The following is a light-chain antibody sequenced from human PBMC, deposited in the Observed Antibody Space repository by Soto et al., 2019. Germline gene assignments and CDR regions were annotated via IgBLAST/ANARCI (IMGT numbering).Light chain of an antibody. J-gene: IGLJ1*01. Sequence: QSALTQPPSVSGAPGQRVTISCTGSSSNIGAGYDVHWYQQLPGTAPKLLIYGNSNRPSGVPDRFSGSKSGASASLAITGLQVGDEADYYAQSLDSRLRGSVVFGIGTKVTVL. V-gene: IGLV1-40*01. CDR2: GNS. CDR3: QSLDSRLRGSVV. CDR1: SSNIGAGYD.